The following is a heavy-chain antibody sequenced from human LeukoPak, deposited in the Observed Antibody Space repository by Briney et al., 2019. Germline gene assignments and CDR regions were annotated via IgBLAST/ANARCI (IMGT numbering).Heavy chain of an antibody. J-gene: IGHJ4*02. V-gene: IGHV3-7*01. CDR2: IREDGGET. CDR3: GRGTGGLRPHDC. CDR1: GFTFSSNW. D-gene: IGHD5-12*01. Sequence: PGGSLRLSCVASGFTFSSNWMSWVRQAPGKGLGGVAYIREDGGETYYVDSVKGRFTISRDNAKNSLYLQMNSLRVEDTAVYYCGRGTGGLRPHDCWGQGTLVTVSS.